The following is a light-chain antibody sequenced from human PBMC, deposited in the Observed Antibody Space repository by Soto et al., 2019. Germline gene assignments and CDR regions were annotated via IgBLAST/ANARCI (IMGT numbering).Light chain of an antibody. Sequence: EIVLTQSPGTLSLSPGERATLSCRASQSVTSSYLAWYQQKPGRAPGLLIYGASSRATGIPDRFSGSGSGTDFTLTISRLEPDDFATYYCQKYNTYPLIFGGGTKVEIK. CDR1: QSVTSSY. J-gene: IGKJ4*01. CDR2: GAS. V-gene: IGKV3-20*01. CDR3: QKYNTYPLI.